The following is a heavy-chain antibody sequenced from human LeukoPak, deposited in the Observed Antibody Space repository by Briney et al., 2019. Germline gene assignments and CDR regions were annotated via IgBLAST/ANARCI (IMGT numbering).Heavy chain of an antibody. CDR3: ARDGGYDSSGYYYDPSFDY. CDR2: IYHSGST. D-gene: IGHD3-22*01. CDR1: GYSISSGYY. V-gene: IGHV4-38-2*02. Sequence: PSETLSLTCTVSGYSISSGYYWGWIRQPPGKGLEWIGSIYHSGSTYYNPSLKSRVTISVDTSKDQFSLKLSSVTAADTAVYYCARDGGYDSSGYYYDPSFDYWGQGTLVTVSS. J-gene: IGHJ4*02.